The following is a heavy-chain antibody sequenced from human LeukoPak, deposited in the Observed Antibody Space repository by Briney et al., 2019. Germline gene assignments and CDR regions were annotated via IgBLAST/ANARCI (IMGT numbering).Heavy chain of an antibody. CDR1: GFTVSSNY. J-gene: IGHJ4*02. Sequence: GGSLRLSCAASGFTVSSNYMNWVRQAPGEGLEWVSIIYSGGSTYYADSVKGRFIISRDNSNNTLYLQMNSLRAEDTAVYYCARDPKPGGYSGYTLNAYWGQGTLVTVSS. D-gene: IGHD5-12*01. CDR3: ARDPKPGGYSGYTLNAY. V-gene: IGHV3-66*01. CDR2: IYSGGST.